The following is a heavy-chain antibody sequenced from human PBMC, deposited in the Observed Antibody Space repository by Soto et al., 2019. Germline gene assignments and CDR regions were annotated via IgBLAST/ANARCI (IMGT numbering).Heavy chain of an antibody. CDR2: IIPIFGTA. V-gene: IGHV1-69*01. J-gene: IGHJ5*02. CDR1: GVTFSSYA. CDR3: AREGPARNNWFDP. Sequence: QVQLVQSGAEVKKPGSSVKVSCNASGVTFSSYAISWVRQAPGQGLEWMGGIIPIFGTANYAQKFQGRVTITADESTSTAYMELSSLRSEDTAVYYCAREGPARNNWFDPWGQGTLVTVSS.